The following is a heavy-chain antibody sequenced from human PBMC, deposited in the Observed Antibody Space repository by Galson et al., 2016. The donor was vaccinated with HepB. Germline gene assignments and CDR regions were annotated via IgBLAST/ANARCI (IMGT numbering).Heavy chain of an antibody. J-gene: IGHJ6*02. CDR2: ISAYSGDT. D-gene: IGHD6-13*01. V-gene: IGHV1-18*01. Sequence: SVKVSCKASGYTFSIYGISWVRQAPGQGLEWMGWISAYSGDTDIAQRLQGRVTMTTDTSTSTAYMALRSLRSDDTAVYYCARFKRAAGKFSWYYYGMDVWGQGTTVTVSS. CDR3: ARFKRAAGKFSWYYYGMDV. CDR1: GYTFSIYG.